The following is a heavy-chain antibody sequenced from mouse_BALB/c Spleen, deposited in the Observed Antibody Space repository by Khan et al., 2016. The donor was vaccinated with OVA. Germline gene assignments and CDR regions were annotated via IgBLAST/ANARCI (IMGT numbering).Heavy chain of an antibody. V-gene: IGHV1-26*01. Sequence: EVQLQQSGPDLVKPGASVKMSCKASGYSFTGYYMNWVKQSHGKSLECIGRVNPNTGNTNYNQKFKGKAILIVDKSSSTAYMELRSLTSEDSSVYYCERGYDCFAYWGQGTLVTVSA. CDR3: ERGYDCFAY. CDR1: GYSFTGYY. J-gene: IGHJ3*01. CDR2: VNPNTGNT. D-gene: IGHD2-14*01.